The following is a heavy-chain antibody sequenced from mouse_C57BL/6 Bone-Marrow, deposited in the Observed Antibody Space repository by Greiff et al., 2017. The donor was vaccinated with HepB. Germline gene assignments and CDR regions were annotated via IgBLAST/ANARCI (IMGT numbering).Heavy chain of an antibody. CDR1: GYTFTSYW. CDR2: INPSNGGT. D-gene: IGHD1-1*01. Sequence: QVQLQQPGAELVKPGASVKVSCKASGYTFTSYWMHWVKQRPGQGLEWIGNINPSNGGTNYNEKFKSKATLTVDKSSSTAYMQLSSLTSEDSAVYYCARSLRYYAMDYWGQGTSVTVSS. CDR3: ARSLRYYAMDY. J-gene: IGHJ4*01. V-gene: IGHV1-53*01.